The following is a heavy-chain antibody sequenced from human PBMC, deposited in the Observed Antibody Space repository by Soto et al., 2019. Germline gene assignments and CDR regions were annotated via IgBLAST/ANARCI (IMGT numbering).Heavy chain of an antibody. V-gene: IGHV3-15*07. J-gene: IGHJ4*02. CDR2: IKSKTDGGTT. CDR3: TTSGVRGVIHY. Sequence: EVQLVESGGGLVKPGGSLRLSCAASGFTFSNAWMNWVRQAPGKGLELVGRIKSKTDGGTTDYAAPVKGRFTISTDDSKNTLYLQMNSLKTEETAVDYCTTSGVRGVIHYWGQGTLVTVSS. D-gene: IGHD3-10*01. CDR1: GFTFSNAW.